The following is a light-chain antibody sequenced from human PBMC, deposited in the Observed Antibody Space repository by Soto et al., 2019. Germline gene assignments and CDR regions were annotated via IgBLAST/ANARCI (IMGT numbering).Light chain of an antibody. Sequence: EIVMTQSPATLSVSPVERATLSCRASQSVSSYLAWYQQKPGQAPRLLIYGASTRATGIPARFSGSGSGTEFTLTISSLQSEDFAVYYCQQYNNWWTFGQGTKVEIK. CDR1: QSVSSY. V-gene: IGKV3-15*01. J-gene: IGKJ1*01. CDR2: GAS. CDR3: QQYNNWWT.